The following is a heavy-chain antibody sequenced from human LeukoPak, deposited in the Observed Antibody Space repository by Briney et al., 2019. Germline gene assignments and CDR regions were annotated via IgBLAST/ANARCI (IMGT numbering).Heavy chain of an antibody. Sequence: ALVKVSCKASGGTFSSYAISWVRQAPGQGLEWMGGIIPIFGTANYAQKFQGRVTITTDESTSTAYMELSSLRSEDTAVYYCAGREDYGRFDPWGQGTLVTVSS. J-gene: IGHJ5*02. D-gene: IGHD4-17*01. V-gene: IGHV1-69*05. CDR2: IIPIFGTA. CDR3: AGREDYGRFDP. CDR1: GGTFSSYA.